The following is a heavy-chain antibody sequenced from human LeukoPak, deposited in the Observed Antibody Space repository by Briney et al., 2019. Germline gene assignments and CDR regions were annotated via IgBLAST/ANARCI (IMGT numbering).Heavy chain of an antibody. Sequence: ASVKVSCKASGYTFTSYDINWVRQATGQGLEWMGWMNPNSGNTGYAQKFQGRVTMTRNTSISTAYMELSSLRSEDTAVYYCARGSGSYLTGGHYYYYMDVWGKGTTVTISS. CDR1: GYTFTSYD. CDR3: ARGSGSYLTGGHYYYYMDV. D-gene: IGHD1-26*01. V-gene: IGHV1-8*01. J-gene: IGHJ6*03. CDR2: MNPNSGNT.